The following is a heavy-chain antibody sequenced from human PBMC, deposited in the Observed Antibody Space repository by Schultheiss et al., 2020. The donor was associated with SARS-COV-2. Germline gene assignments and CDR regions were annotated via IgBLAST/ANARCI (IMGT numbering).Heavy chain of an antibody. CDR1: GGSISSGGYY. CDR2: IYYSGST. CDR3: ARDDRRRGIYYYYGMDV. V-gene: IGHV4-31*03. J-gene: IGHJ6*02. Sequence: SETLSLTCTVSGGSISSGGYYWSWIRQHPGKGLEWIGYIYYSGSTYYNPSLKSRVTISVDTSKNQFSLKLSSVTAADTAVYYCARDDRRRGIYYYYGMDVWGQGTTVTVSS. D-gene: IGHD3-16*01.